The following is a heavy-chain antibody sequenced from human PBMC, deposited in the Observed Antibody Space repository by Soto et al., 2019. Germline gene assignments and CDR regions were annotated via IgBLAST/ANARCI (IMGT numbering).Heavy chain of an antibody. V-gene: IGHV4-34*01. CDR2: IHPSGST. Sequence: QVQLQQWGAGLLKPSETLSLTCAVSGGSLSDYYWPWIRQSPGKGLEWIGEIHPSGSTYYNPSLRSRVTRSVDTSKNQFSLKLTSRTAADTAIYYCARGRDEYKLGNVWGHGTTVTVSS. CDR3: ARGRDEYKLGNV. CDR1: GGSLSDYY. J-gene: IGHJ6*02. D-gene: IGHD1-1*01.